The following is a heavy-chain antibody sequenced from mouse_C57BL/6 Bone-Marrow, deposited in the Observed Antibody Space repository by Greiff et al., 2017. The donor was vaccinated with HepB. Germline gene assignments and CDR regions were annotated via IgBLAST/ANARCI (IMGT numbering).Heavy chain of an antibody. CDR1: GYTFTSYG. Sequence: QVQLQQSGAELARPGASVKLSCKASGYTFTSYGISWVKQRTGQGLEWIGEIYPRSGNTYYNEKFKGKATLTADKSSSTAYMELRSLTSEDSAVYFCARYYYGSSYKDYFDYRGQGTTLTVSS. V-gene: IGHV1-81*01. CDR2: IYPRSGNT. J-gene: IGHJ2*01. CDR3: ARYYYGSSYKDYFDY. D-gene: IGHD1-1*01.